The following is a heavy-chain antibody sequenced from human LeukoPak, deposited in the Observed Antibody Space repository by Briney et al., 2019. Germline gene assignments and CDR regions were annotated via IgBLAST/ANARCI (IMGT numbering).Heavy chain of an antibody. Sequence: SETLSLTCAVYGGSFSGYYWSWIRQPPGKGLEWIGEINHSGSTNYNPSLKSRVTISVDTSKNQFSLKLSSVTAADTAVYYCARAPYRSSTSCYGMDVWGKGTTVTVSS. CDR2: INHSGST. CDR3: ARAPYRSSTSCYGMDV. D-gene: IGHD2-2*01. J-gene: IGHJ6*04. CDR1: GGSFSGYY. V-gene: IGHV4-34*01.